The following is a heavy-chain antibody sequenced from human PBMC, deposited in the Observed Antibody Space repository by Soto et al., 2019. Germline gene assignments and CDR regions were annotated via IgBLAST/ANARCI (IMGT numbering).Heavy chain of an antibody. D-gene: IGHD2-21*02. J-gene: IGHJ6*02. CDR3: ASVRTDYYGMDV. CDR1: GYTFTNYA. CDR2: INAANGNT. Sequence: ASVKVSCKASGYTFTNYAIHWVRQAPGQRLEWMGWINAANGNTKYSQKFQGRVTITRDTSASTAYMELSSLRSEDTAVYYCASVRTDYYGMDVWGQRTTVTVSS. V-gene: IGHV1-3*01.